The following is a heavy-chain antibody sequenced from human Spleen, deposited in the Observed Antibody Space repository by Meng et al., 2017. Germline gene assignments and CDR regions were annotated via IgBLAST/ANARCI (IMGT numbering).Heavy chain of an antibody. J-gene: IGHJ4*02. D-gene: IGHD5-24*01. CDR3: ARVSPVDGYNYFDY. V-gene: IGHV4-34*01. Sequence: GSLRLSCAVYGGSFSGYYWSWIRQPPGKGLEWIGEINHSGSTNYNPSLKSRVTISVDTSKNQFSLKLSSVTAADTAVYYCARVSPVDGYNYFDYWGQGTLVTVSS. CDR2: INHSGST. CDR1: GGSFSGYY.